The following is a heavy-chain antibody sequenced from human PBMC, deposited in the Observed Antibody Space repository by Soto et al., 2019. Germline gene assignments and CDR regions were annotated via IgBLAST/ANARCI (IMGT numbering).Heavy chain of an antibody. D-gene: IGHD3-3*01. J-gene: IGHJ6*02. CDR3: VRTGGGEWLKGYYYYGMDV. CDR1: GGTFSSYA. V-gene: IGHV1-69*01. Sequence: QVQLVQSGAEVKKPGSSVKVSCKASGGTFSSYAISWVRQAPGQGLEWMGGIIPIFGTANYAQKFQGRVTITADESTSTDYMELSSLRSEDTAVYYCVRTGGGEWLKGYYYYGMDVWGQGTTVTVSS. CDR2: IIPIFGTA.